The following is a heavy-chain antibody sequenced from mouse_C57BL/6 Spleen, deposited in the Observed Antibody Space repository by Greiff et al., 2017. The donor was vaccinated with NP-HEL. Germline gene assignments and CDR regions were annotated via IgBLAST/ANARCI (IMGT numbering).Heavy chain of an antibody. CDR1: GFSFSSYA. V-gene: IGHV5-9-1*02. CDR2: IRSGGDYI. CDR3: TRGDYEAGFAY. J-gene: IGHJ3*01. D-gene: IGHD2-4*01. Sequence: EVQGVESGEGLVKPGGSLKLSCAASGFSFSSYAMSWVRQTPEKRLVWVAHIRSGGDYISYAHTVKGSFTISRDNARNTLYLQMSSLKSEDTAMYDCTRGDYEAGFAYWGQGTLVTVSA.